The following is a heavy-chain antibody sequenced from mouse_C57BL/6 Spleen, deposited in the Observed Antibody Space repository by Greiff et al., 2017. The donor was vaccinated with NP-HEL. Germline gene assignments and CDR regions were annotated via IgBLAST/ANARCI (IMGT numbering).Heavy chain of an antibody. J-gene: IGHJ2*01. V-gene: IGHV1-4*01. Sequence: VQLQQSGAELARPGASVKMSCKASGYTFTSYTMHWVKQRPGQGLEWIGYINPSSGYTKYNQKFKDKATLTADKSYSTTYMQLSSLTSEDSAVYYCARSGLNGGGNFDYWGQGTTLTVSS. D-gene: IGHD3-1*01. CDR1: GYTFTSYT. CDR3: ARSGLNGGGNFDY. CDR2: INPSSGYT.